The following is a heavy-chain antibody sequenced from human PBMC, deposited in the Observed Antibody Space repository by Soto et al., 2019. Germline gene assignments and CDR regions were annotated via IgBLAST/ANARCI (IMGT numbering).Heavy chain of an antibody. D-gene: IGHD4-17*01. CDR1: GDSFTSYW. Sequence: GASLKISCKSSGDSFTSYWIGWLRQMPGKGLEWMGIIYPGDSDTRYSPSFQGQVTISADKSISTAYLQWSTLKASDTAMYYCAGLAGYGDYVDYFDFWGQGTLVTVSS. CDR2: IYPGDSDT. J-gene: IGHJ4*02. V-gene: IGHV5-51*01. CDR3: AGLAGYGDYVDYFDF.